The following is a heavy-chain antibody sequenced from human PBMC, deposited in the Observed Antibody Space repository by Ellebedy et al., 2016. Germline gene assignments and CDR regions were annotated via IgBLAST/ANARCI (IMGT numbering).Heavy chain of an antibody. Sequence: GGSLRLSCAASGFTFSSYSMNWVRQAPGKGLEWVSSITSGSTYIFYADSVRGRFTISRDDAKNSLFLQMNSLRAEDSAVYYCARAISGTTLRRAYYFYGMDVWGQGATVTVSS. D-gene: IGHD1-20*01. V-gene: IGHV3-21*01. CDR2: ITSGSTYI. J-gene: IGHJ6*02. CDR1: GFTFSSYS. CDR3: ARAISGTTLRRAYYFYGMDV.